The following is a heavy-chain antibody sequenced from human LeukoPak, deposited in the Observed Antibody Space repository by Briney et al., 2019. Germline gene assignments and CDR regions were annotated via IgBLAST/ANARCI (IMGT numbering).Heavy chain of an antibody. J-gene: IGHJ4*02. V-gene: IGHV1-2*02. CDR1: GYTFTGYY. Sequence: ASVKVSCKASGYTFTGYYMHWVRQAPGQGLEWMGWINPNSGGTNYAQKFQGRVTMTRDTSISTAYMELSRLRSGDTAVYYCARDSINQIKFDYWGQGTLVTVSS. CDR2: INPNSGGT. CDR3: ARDSINQIKFDY. D-gene: IGHD1-14*01.